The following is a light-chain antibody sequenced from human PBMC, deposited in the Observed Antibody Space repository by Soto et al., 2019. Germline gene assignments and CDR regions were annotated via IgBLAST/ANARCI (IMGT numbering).Light chain of an antibody. Sequence: QSVLTQPASVSGSPGQSITISCTRTTSDVGGHNSVSWFQQHPGKAPKLIIYQVSSRPSDISNRFSGSKSGNTASLTISGLQAEDEADYYCNSYSSDITPYVFGTGTKLTVL. CDR3: NSYSSDITPYV. J-gene: IGLJ1*01. CDR2: QVS. V-gene: IGLV2-14*01. CDR1: TSDVGGHNS.